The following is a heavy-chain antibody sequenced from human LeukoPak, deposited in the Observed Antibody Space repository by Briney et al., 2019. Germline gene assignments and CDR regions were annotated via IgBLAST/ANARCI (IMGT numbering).Heavy chain of an antibody. V-gene: IGHV4-59*01. CDR3: ARSNSGSSDY. Sequence: NPSETLSLTCTVSGGSISSYYWSWIRQPPGMGLEWIGYIYYSGSTNYNPSLKSRVTISVDTSKNQFSLKLSSVTAADTAVYYCARSNSGSSDYWGQGTLVTVSS. CDR2: IYYSGST. CDR1: GGSISSYY. D-gene: IGHD1-26*01. J-gene: IGHJ4*02.